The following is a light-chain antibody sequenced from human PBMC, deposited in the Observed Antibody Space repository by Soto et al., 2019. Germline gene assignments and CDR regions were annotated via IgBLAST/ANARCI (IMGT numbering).Light chain of an antibody. CDR2: DGS. CDR1: SSDVGKYNL. V-gene: IGLV2-23*01. Sequence: QSALTQPASVSVSPGQSITISCTGASSDVGKYNLVSWYQQHPGKAPKLVIFDGSRRPSGISNRFSGSKSGNSASLTISGLQTEDEADYYCCSYAGSSTWVFRTGTKVTVL. J-gene: IGLJ1*01. CDR3: CSYAGSSTWV.